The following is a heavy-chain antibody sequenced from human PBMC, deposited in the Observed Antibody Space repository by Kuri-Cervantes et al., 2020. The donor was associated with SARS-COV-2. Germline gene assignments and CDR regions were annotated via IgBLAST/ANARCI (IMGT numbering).Heavy chain of an antibody. J-gene: IGHJ6*03. CDR3: ASGLPGYYNYMDV. CDR2: IWSDGSKE. V-gene: IGHV3-33*03. CDR1: GLTFGNFG. Sequence: GESLKISCAVSGLTFGNFGMHWVRQAPGKGLEWVAVIWSDGSKEYYGESVKGRFTISRDNSKDTLFLQMDSLRADDTAAYFCASGLPGYYNYMDVWGKGPTVTVSS. D-gene: IGHD4-11*01.